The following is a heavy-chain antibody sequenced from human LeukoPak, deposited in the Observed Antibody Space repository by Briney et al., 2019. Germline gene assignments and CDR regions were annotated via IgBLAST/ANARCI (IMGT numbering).Heavy chain of an antibody. CDR2: INRDGSKN. CDR1: EFTFGSYW. J-gene: IGHJ3*01. D-gene: IGHD2-21*02. V-gene: IGHV3-7*03. Sequence: GGSLRLSCAASEFTFGSYWMTWVRQAPGKGLEWVANINRDGSKNHFVDSVKGRFTISRDNAKDFLYLQMNSLRAEDTAVYFCARDSSPYCGDDCYFDAFDLWGQGTMVTVSS. CDR3: ARDSSPYCGDDCYFDAFDL.